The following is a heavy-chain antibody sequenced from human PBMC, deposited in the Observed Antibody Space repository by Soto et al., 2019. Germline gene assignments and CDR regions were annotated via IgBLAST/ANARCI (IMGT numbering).Heavy chain of an antibody. J-gene: IGHJ1*01. Sequence: PSETLSLTCTVTGGYISSYYWSRIRQPPGKGLEWIGYIYYSGSTNYNPSLKSRVTISVDTSKNQFSLKLSSVTAADTAVYYCARETSSGSHGAEYFQHWGQGTLVTVS. CDR1: GGYISSYY. CDR3: ARETSSGSHGAEYFQH. V-gene: IGHV4-59*13. D-gene: IGHD3-22*01. CDR2: IYYSGST.